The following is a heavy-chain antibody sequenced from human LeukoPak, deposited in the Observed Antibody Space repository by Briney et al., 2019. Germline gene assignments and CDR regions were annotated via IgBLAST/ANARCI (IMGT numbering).Heavy chain of an antibody. CDR2: IWYDGGNE. V-gene: IGHV3-33*01. J-gene: IGHJ6*02. Sequence: PGGSLRLSCAASGFTFSTYGMHWVRQAPGKGLEWVAIIWYDGGNEYYAESVKGRFTLSRDNSKNTLYLQMNSLRAEDTAVYYCARDLYYGSGSLPHFNGMDVWGQGTTVTVS. CDR1: GFTFSTYG. D-gene: IGHD3-10*01. CDR3: ARDLYYGSGSLPHFNGMDV.